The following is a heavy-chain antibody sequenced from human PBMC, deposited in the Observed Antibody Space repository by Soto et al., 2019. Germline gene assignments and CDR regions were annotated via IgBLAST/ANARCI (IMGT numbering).Heavy chain of an antibody. CDR3: ATDQLYTRGVINAGFAT. V-gene: IGHV3-23*01. D-gene: IGHD3-10*01. Sequence: PGGSLRLSCAASGLTFSSYAMSWVRQAPGKGLEWVSAISGSGGSTYYADSVKGRFTISRDNAKNTLYLQMNSLRAEDTAVYYCATDQLYTRGVINAGFATWGQGPLVTVPS. CDR1: GLTFSSYA. CDR2: ISGSGGST. J-gene: IGHJ5*02.